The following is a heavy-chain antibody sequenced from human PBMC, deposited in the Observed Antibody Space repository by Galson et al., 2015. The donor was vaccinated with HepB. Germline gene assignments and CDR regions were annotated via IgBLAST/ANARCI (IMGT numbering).Heavy chain of an antibody. D-gene: IGHD4-17*01. CDR2: QFYSDTT. Sequence: ATLSLTCTVTGGSISTNSYYWGWIRLPPGKGLAWIGRQFYSDTTYYNPSLQSRVSISVDTSKYQFSLRVKFVTAADTAVYYCARLLSSGAVTNWGQGTLVTVSS. CDR3: ARLLSSGAVTN. J-gene: IGHJ4*02. CDR1: GGSISTNSYY. V-gene: IGHV4-39*01.